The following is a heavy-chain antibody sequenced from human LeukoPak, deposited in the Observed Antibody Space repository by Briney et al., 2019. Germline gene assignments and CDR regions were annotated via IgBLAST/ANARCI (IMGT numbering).Heavy chain of an antibody. V-gene: IGHV3-48*01. CDR2: ISGRSSNI. CDR3: ARDRIKSGSYYFDY. Sequence: PGRSLRLSCAASAFTFSDYSMNWVRQAPGKGLEWVSYISGRSSNIYYADSVKGRFTISRDNAKNSMYLQMNSLRAEDTAVYYCARDRIKSGSYYFDYWGQGTLVTVSS. CDR1: AFTFSDYS. D-gene: IGHD1-26*01. J-gene: IGHJ4*02.